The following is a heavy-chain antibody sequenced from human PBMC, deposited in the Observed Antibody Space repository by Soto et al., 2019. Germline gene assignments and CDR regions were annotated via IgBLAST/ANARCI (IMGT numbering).Heavy chain of an antibody. V-gene: IGHV4-39*01. CDR3: AGREYSGYDLEVSLVPFDY. CDR2: IYFSGST. J-gene: IGHJ4*02. Sequence: NPSETLSLTCTVSGGSISSSSYFWGWIRQPPGKGLEWIGNIYFSGSTYYNPSLKSRVTVSVDPSTNQFSLKLTSVTAADTAVYFCAGREYSGYDLEVSLVPFDYWGPGTLVTVSS. D-gene: IGHD5-12*01. CDR1: GGSISSSSYF.